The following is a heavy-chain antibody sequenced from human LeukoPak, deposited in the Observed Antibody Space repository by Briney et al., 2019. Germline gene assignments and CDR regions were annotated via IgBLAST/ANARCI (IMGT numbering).Heavy chain of an antibody. D-gene: IGHD3-22*01. Sequence: GGSLRLSCAASGFTFSSYGMHWVRQAPGKGLEWLAFIRYDGSNKYYADSVKGRFTISRDNSENTLYVQMNSLRAEDTAVYYCAKTLYYYDSSGQGTFFDYWGQGTLVTVSS. J-gene: IGHJ4*02. CDR2: IRYDGSNK. CDR1: GFTFSSYG. V-gene: IGHV3-30*02. CDR3: AKTLYYYDSSGQGTFFDY.